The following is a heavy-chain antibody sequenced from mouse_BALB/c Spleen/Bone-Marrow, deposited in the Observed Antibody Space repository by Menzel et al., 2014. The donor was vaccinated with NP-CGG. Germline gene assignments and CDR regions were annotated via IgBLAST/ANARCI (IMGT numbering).Heavy chain of an antibody. CDR2: ISSGSSTI. CDR1: GFTFCSFG. D-gene: IGHD2-1*01. J-gene: IGHJ1*01. CDR3: AREGDYGNYWYFDV. Sequence: DVMLVGSGGGLVQPGGSRKLSCAASGFTFCSFGMHWVRQAPEKGLEWVAYISSGSSTIYYADTVKGRFTISRDNPKNTLFLQMTSLRSEDTAMYYCAREGDYGNYWYFDVWGAGTTVTVSS. V-gene: IGHV5-17*02.